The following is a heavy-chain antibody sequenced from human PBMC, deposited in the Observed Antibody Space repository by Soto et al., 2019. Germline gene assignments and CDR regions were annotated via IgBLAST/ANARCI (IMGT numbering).Heavy chain of an antibody. CDR2: IYHSGST. J-gene: IGHJ6*02. V-gene: IGHV4-30-2*01. CDR3: ARGYCSGGSCFPGGGMDV. D-gene: IGHD2-15*01. CDR1: GGSISSGGYS. Sequence: SETLSLTCAVSGGSISSGGYSWSWIRQPPGKGLEWIGYIYHSGSTYYNPSLKSRVTISVDRSKNQFSLKLSPVTAADTAVYYCARGYCSGGSCFPGGGMDVWGQGTTVTVS.